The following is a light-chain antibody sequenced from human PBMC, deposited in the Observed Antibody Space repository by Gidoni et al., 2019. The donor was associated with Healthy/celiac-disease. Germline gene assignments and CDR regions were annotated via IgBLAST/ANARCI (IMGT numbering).Light chain of an antibody. CDR3: QQRSNWPPIT. J-gene: IGKJ5*01. CDR1: QSVSSF. CDR2: DAA. V-gene: IGKV3-11*01. Sequence: EIVLTQSPATLSLSPGERATPSSRASQSVSSFLAWYQQKPGQAPRLLIYDAANRATGIPARFSGSGSGTDFTLTISSLEPEDFAVYYCQQRSNWPPITFXXXTRLEIK.